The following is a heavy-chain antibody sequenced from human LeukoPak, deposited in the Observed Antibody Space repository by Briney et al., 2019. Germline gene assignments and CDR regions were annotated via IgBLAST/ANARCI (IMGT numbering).Heavy chain of an antibody. Sequence: ASVKVSCKTSGYTFTSFDITWVRQATGQGLEWMGWIGAYNGNTKYEQKFQDRVTMTTDTSTSTAYMELRSLRSDDTAVYYCARAVLGGAVIHHSYYYMDVWGKGTMVTVSS. V-gene: IGHV1-18*01. D-gene: IGHD1-26*01. CDR2: IGAYNGNT. J-gene: IGHJ6*03. CDR1: GYTFTSFD. CDR3: ARAVLGGAVIHHSYYYMDV.